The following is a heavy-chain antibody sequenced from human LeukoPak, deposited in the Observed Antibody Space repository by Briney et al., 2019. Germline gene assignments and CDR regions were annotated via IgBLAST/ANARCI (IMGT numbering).Heavy chain of an antibody. J-gene: IGHJ6*02. D-gene: IGHD3-10*01. CDR1: GGSISSSSYY. CDR2: IYHSGST. CDR3: ARQAPYYYGSGSPDV. V-gene: IGHV4-39*01. Sequence: SETLSLTCTVSGGSISSSSYYWGWIRQPPGKGLEWIGYIYHSGSTYYNPSLKSRVTMSVDTSKNQFSLKLISVTAADTAVYYCARQAPYYYGSGSPDVWGQGTTVTVSS.